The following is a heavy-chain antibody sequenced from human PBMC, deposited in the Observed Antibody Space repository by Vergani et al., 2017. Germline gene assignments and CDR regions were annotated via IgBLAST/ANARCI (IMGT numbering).Heavy chain of an antibody. CDR3: ARDLEPAITIFGVVITGGTFDI. V-gene: IGHV1-2*02. Sequence: QVQLVQSGAEVKKPGASVKVSCKASGYTFTDYYMHWVRQAPGQGLEWMGWINPNSGGTNYAQKFQGRVTMTRDTSSSTTYMELSRLRSDDTAVYYCARDLEPAITIFGVVITGGTFDIWGQGTMVTVSS. CDR2: INPNSGGT. J-gene: IGHJ3*02. D-gene: IGHD3-3*01. CDR1: GYTFTDYY.